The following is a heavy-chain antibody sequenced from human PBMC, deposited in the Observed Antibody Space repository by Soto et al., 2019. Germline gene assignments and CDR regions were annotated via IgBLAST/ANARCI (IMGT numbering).Heavy chain of an antibody. Sequence: ASVKVSCKASGHTFGSYGISWVRQSPGQGLEGMGLISDHNGDTYYAQKLQDRVIMTTDTFTRTAYMELRSLRSDDTAVYYCTTLSRYFDWTVLGIEYWGQGTLVTVSS. CDR2: ISDHNGDT. CDR1: GHTFGSYG. D-gene: IGHD3-9*01. J-gene: IGHJ4*02. CDR3: TTLSRYFDWTVLGIEY. V-gene: IGHV1-18*01.